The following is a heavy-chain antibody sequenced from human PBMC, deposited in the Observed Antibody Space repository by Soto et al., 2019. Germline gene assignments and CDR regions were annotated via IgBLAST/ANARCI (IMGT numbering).Heavy chain of an antibody. D-gene: IGHD3-22*01. J-gene: IGHJ4*02. CDR2: ISAYTGNT. V-gene: IGHV1-18*01. Sequence: GASVKVSCKASGYVFTNYGITWVRQVPGQGLEWMGWISAYTGNTNYAQTLQGRVTMTIDTSTSTAYMELRSLGSDDTAVYYCARVEDYFDSSGYNHWGQGTLVTVSS. CDR3: ARVEDYFDSSGYNH. CDR1: GYVFTNYG.